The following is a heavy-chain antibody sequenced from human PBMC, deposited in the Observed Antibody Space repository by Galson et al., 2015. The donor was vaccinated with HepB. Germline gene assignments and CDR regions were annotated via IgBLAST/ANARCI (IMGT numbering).Heavy chain of an antibody. Sequence: SLRLSCAASGFTFSSSAMSWVRQSPGKGLEWVSSIVGSSGSTFYADSVKGRLSISRDNSKSTLYLQMSSLRVEDTAVYYCAKGTTDSWVRFDYWGQGSLVTVSS. CDR1: GFTFSSSA. V-gene: IGHV3-23*01. CDR2: IVGSSGST. CDR3: AKGTTDSWVRFDY. J-gene: IGHJ4*02. D-gene: IGHD1-26*01.